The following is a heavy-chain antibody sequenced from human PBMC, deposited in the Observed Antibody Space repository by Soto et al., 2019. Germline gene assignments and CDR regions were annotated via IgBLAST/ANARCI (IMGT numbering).Heavy chain of an antibody. CDR3: ARAGAATLSDY. D-gene: IGHD2-15*01. J-gene: IGHJ4*02. CDR1: GGSINNYY. Sequence: SETLSLTCSVSGGSINNYYCSWIWQPPGKGLEWIGYIYYSGSPNYNPSLKSRVTISVDTSKNQFSLNLSSVTAADTAVYYCARAGAATLSDYWGQGTLVTGSS. CDR2: IYYSGSP. V-gene: IGHV4-59*01.